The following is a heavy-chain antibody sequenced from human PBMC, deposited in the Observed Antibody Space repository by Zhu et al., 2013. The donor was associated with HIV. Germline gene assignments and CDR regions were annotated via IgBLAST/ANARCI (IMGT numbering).Heavy chain of an antibody. V-gene: IGHV1-2*02. J-gene: IGHJ5*02. CDR2: INPNSGGT. Sequence: QVQLVQSGAEVKKPGASVKVSCKASGYTFTGYYMHWVRQAPGQGLEWMGWINPNSGGTNYAQKFQGRVTMTRDTSISTAYMELSRLRSDDTAVYYCARDFSWYYYDSSGYYGGYNWFDPWGQGTLVTVSS. CDR1: GYTFTGYY. CDR3: ARDFSWYYYDSSGYYGGYNWFDP. D-gene: IGHD3-22*01.